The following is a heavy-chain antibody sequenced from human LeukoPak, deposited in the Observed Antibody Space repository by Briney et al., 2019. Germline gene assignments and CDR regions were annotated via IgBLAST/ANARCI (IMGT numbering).Heavy chain of an antibody. Sequence: ASVKVSCKASGYTFTSYDINWARQATGRGLEWMGWMNPNSGNTGYAQKFQGRVTMTRNTSISTAYMELSSLRSEDTAVYYCARGRRGYDRGGVTYYFDYWGQGTLVTVSS. D-gene: IGHD5-12*01. CDR1: GYTFTSYD. J-gene: IGHJ4*02. CDR3: ARGRRGYDRGGVTYYFDY. CDR2: MNPNSGNT. V-gene: IGHV1-8*01.